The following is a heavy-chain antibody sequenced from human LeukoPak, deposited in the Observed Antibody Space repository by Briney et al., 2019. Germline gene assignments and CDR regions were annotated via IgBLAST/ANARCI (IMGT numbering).Heavy chain of an antibody. Sequence: PGGSLRLLCAASGFTFNSYVMHWVRQAPAKGLEWVSVISYDGTNKYYADSVKGRFTISRDNSKNTLYLQMNSLRAEDTAVYYCARDYGGNSGHFDYWGQGTLVTVSS. D-gene: IGHD4-23*01. V-gene: IGHV3-30-3*01. CDR3: ARDYGGNSGHFDY. J-gene: IGHJ4*02. CDR2: ISYDGTNK. CDR1: GFTFNSYV.